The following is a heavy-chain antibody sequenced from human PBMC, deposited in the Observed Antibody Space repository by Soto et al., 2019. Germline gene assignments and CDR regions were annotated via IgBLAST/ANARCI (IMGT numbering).Heavy chain of an antibody. J-gene: IGHJ6*02. Sequence: VGSLRLSCAASGFTFSNAWMSWVRQAPGKGLEWVGRIKSKTDGGTTDYAAPVKGRFTISRDDSKNTLYLQMNSLKTEDTAVYYCTTGWLRNYYYYGMDVWGQGTTVTVSS. CDR3: TTGWLRNYYYYGMDV. V-gene: IGHV3-15*01. CDR1: GFTFSNAW. D-gene: IGHD5-12*01. CDR2: IKSKTDGGTT.